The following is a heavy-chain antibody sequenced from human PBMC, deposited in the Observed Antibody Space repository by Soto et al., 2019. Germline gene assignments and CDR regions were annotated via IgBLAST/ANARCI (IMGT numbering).Heavy chain of an antibody. CDR2: IFHSGST. CDR3: ARQRSREGYNFYDY. V-gene: IGHV4-38-2*01. D-gene: IGHD3-3*01. J-gene: IGHJ4*02. Sequence: SETLSLTCAVSAYSISSGFYWGWIRQPPGKGLEWIGMIFHSGSTYFNPSLKSRVTISVDKSKNQFSLKLNSVTAADTAVYYCARQRSREGYNFYDYWGQGILVTVSS. CDR1: AYSISSGFY.